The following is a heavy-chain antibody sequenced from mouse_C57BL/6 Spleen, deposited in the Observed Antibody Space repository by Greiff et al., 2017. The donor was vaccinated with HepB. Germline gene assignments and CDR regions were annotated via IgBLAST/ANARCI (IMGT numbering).Heavy chain of an antibody. Sequence: QVQLQQSGAELMKPGASVKLSCKATGYTFTGYWIEWVKQRPGHGLEWIGEILPGSGGTNYNEKFKGKATFTADTSSNTAYMQLSSLTTEDSAIYYCARDGYPATNFDVWGTGTTVTVSS. V-gene: IGHV1-9*01. CDR3: ARDGYPATNFDV. D-gene: IGHD2-3*01. J-gene: IGHJ1*03. CDR2: ILPGSGGT. CDR1: GYTFTGYW.